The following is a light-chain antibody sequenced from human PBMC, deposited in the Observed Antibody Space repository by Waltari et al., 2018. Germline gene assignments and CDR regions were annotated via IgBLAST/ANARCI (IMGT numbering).Light chain of an antibody. CDR1: NIGTYS. V-gene: IGLV3-21*04. CDR3: HVWHPHVDPGV. Sequence: SYVLPQPPSVSVAPGETATITCGGDNIGTYSVHWYQQKAGQAPSLFIFYDRDRPSGIPDRFSGSNSGNTATLTISRVEAGDEARYYCHVWHPHVDPGVFGTGTEVTVL. J-gene: IGLJ1*01. CDR2: YDR.